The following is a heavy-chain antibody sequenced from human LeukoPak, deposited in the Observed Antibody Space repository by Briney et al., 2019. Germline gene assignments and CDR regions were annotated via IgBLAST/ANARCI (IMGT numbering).Heavy chain of an antibody. CDR3: ARHSMDAPSGY. J-gene: IGHJ4*02. D-gene: IGHD2/OR15-2a*01. Sequence: GESLKISCKGSGYNFTTSWIGWVRQMPGKGLEWMGIIYPGDSDTRYSPSFHGQVTISADKSISTAYLHWSSLRASDTARYYCARHSMDAPSGYWGQGTLVTVSS. CDR1: GYNFTTSW. CDR2: IYPGDSDT. V-gene: IGHV5-51*01.